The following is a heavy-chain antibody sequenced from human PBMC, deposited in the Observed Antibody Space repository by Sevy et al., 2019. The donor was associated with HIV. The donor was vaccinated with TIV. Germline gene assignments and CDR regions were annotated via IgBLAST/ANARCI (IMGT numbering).Heavy chain of an antibody. CDR3: AAKGHYASSGYYFWGPFDI. CDR1: GFTFSSYA. J-gene: IGHJ3*02. V-gene: IGHV3-30-3*01. Sequence: GGSLRLSCAASGFTFSSYAMHWVRQAPGKGLEWVAVISYDGSNKYYADSVKGRFTISRDNSKNTLYLQMNSLRAEDTVVYYCAAKGHYASSGYYFWGPFDIWGQGTMVTVSS. CDR2: ISYDGSNK. D-gene: IGHD3-22*01.